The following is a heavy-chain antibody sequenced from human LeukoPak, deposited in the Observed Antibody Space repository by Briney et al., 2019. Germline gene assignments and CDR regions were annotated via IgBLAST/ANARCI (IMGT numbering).Heavy chain of an antibody. V-gene: IGHV4-34*01. D-gene: IGHD1-1*01. Sequence: SETLSLTCAVYGGSFSGYYWSWSRQPPGKGLEWIGEINHSGSTNYNPSLKSRVTISVDTSKNQFSLKLSSVTAADTAVYYCARGGWYNYWGQGTLVTVSS. CDR1: GGSFSGYY. CDR3: ARGGWYNY. J-gene: IGHJ4*02. CDR2: INHSGST.